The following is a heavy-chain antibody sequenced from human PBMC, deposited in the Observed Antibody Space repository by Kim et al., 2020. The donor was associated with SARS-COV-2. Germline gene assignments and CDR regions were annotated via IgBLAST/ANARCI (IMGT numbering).Heavy chain of an antibody. CDR2: ISAYNGNT. V-gene: IGHV1-18*01. CDR1: GYTFTSYG. CDR3: ARDHPPSIVVVPADKGMYYYYGMDV. J-gene: IGHJ6*02. Sequence: ASMKVSCKASGYTFTSYGISWVRQAPGQGLEWMGWISAYNGNTNYAQKLQGRVTMTTDTSTSTAYMELRSLRSDDTAVYYCARDHPPSIVVVPADKGMYYYYGMDVWGQGTTVTVSS. D-gene: IGHD2-2*01.